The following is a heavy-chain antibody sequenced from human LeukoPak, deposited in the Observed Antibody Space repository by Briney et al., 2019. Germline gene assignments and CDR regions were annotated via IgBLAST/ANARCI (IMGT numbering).Heavy chain of an antibody. V-gene: IGHV4-59*01. CDR2: IYYSGST. CDR3: ARNAYYYYYMDV. J-gene: IGHJ6*03. Sequence: SETLSLTCTVSGGPISSYYWSWIRQPPGKGLEWIGYIYYSGSTNYNPSLKSRVTISVDTSKNQFSLKLSSVTAADTAVYYCARNAYYYYYMDVWGKGTTVTVSS. CDR1: GGPISSYY.